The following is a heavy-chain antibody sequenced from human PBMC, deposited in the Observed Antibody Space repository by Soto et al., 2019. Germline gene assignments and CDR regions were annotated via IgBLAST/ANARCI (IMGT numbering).Heavy chain of an antibody. Sequence: KQSQTLSLTCAISGDSVSSNSAAWNWIRQSPSRGLEWLGRTYYRSKWYNDYAVSVKSRITINPDTSKNQFSLQRNSVTTVETAVYYCEIDIVVVVAATRHYYYGMDVWGQGTTVTVSS. V-gene: IGHV6-1*01. D-gene: IGHD2-15*01. CDR1: GDSVSSNSAA. CDR2: TYYRSKWYN. CDR3: EIDIVVVVAATRHYYYGMDV. J-gene: IGHJ6*02.